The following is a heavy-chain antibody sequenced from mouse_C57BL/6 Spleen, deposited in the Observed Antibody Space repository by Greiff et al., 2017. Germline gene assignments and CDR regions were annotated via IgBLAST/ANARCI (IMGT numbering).Heavy chain of an antibody. D-gene: IGHD1-1*01. V-gene: IGHV1-64*01. CDR3: ASLYYYGPFAY. J-gene: IGHJ3*01. Sequence: VQLQQPGAELVKPGASVKLSCKASGYTFTSYWMHWVKQRPGQGLEWIGMIHPNSGSTNYNEKFKSKATLTVDKSSSTAYMQLSSLTSEDSAVYYCASLYYYGPFAYWGQGTLVTVSA. CDR2: IHPNSGST. CDR1: GYTFTSYW.